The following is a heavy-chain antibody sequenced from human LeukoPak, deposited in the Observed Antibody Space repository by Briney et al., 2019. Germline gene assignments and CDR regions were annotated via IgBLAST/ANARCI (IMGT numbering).Heavy chain of an antibody. CDR2: IWYDGSNK. V-gene: IGHV3-33*01. CDR1: GVTFSSYG. J-gene: IGHJ4*02. Sequence: QPGGSLRLSCAASGVTFSSYGMHWVRQASGKGLGWVAVIWYDGSNKYYADSVKGRFTISRDNSKNTLYLQMNSLRAEDTAVYYCARDWRSSWFDAFDYWGQGTLVTVSS. D-gene: IGHD6-13*01. CDR3: ARDWRSSWFDAFDY.